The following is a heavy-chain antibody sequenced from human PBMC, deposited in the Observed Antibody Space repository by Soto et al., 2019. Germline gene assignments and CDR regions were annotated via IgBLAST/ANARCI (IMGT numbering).Heavy chain of an antibody. CDR3: ARVVHSGEFDY. CDR1: GGSITSGGYY. D-gene: IGHD3-10*01. Sequence: QVQLRESGPGLVKPSQTLSLTCTVSGGSITSGGYYWGWVRQHPGKGLEWIGYIYNTGSTYRNPSLKSRVTISLDTSKNQFSLNLSSMTVADTAVYYCARVVHSGEFDYWGQGALVTVSS. J-gene: IGHJ4*02. V-gene: IGHV4-31*03. CDR2: IYNTGST.